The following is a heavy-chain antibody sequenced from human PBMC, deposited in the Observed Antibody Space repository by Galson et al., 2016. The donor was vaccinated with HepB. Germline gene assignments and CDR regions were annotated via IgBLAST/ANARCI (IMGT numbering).Heavy chain of an antibody. D-gene: IGHD2-15*01. CDR1: RYMFTDYY. J-gene: IGHJ5*02. CDR2: IDPSGGDT. V-gene: IGHV1-2*02. Sequence: SVKVSCKASRYMFTDYYIHWVRQAPGQGLEWMGWIDPSGGDTNYAQKFQGRVAMTRDTSISTAYMELSSLRSDDSAVYYCVRDHWWNCSGGSCYFFDPWGQGTLLIVSS. CDR3: VRDHWWNCSGGSCYFFDP.